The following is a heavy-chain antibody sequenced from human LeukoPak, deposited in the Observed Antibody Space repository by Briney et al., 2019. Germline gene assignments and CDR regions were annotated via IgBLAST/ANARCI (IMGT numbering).Heavy chain of an antibody. CDR1: GFTFSNYW. D-gene: IGHD2-2*01. J-gene: IGHJ1*01. CDR2: IQQDGSER. CDR3: ARSVVPAAMQYFQH. V-gene: IGHV3-7*03. Sequence: GGSLRLSCAASGFTFSNYWMSWVRQAPGKGLEWVANIQQDGSERYYVDSVKGRFTISRDNAKNSLYLQMNSLRAEDTAVYYCARSVVPAAMQYFQHWGQGTLVTVSS.